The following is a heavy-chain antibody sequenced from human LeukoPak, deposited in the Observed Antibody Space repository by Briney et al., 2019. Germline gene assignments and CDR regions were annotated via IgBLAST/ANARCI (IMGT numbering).Heavy chain of an antibody. D-gene: IGHD3-3*01. J-gene: IGHJ4*02. V-gene: IGHV4-4*07. CDR1: GGSISSYY. Sequence: PSETLSLTCTVSGGSISSYYWSWIRQPAGKGLEWIGRIYTSGSTNYNPSLKSRVTMSVDTSKNQFSLKLSSVTAADTAVYYCARGTTYYDFWSGENYFDYWGQGTLVTVSS. CDR3: ARGTTYYDFWSGENYFDY. CDR2: IYTSGST.